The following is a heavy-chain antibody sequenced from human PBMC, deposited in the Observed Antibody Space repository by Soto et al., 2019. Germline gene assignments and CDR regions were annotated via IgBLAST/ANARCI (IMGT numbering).Heavy chain of an antibody. V-gene: IGHV3-23*01. CDR3: AKSGHGDYTSLAVYYFYHGMDV. Sequence: EVQLLESGGGLVQPGESLTLSCAASGFIFSNYAMSWVRQAPGKGPEWVSVISGSGDRTYYVDSVRGRFTISRDNSKNTLYLQMNSLKVEDTAIYYCAKSGHGDYTSLAVYYFYHGMDVWGQGTTVTAS. D-gene: IGHD4-4*01. CDR1: GFIFSNYA. J-gene: IGHJ6*02. CDR2: ISGSGDRT.